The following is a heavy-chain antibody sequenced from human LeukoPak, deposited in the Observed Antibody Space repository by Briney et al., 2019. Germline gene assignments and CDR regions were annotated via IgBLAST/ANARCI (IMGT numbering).Heavy chain of an antibody. CDR1: GYTFTGYC. Sequence: ASVKVSCKASGYTFTGYCMHWVRQAPGQGLEWMGWINPNSGGTNYAQKFQGRVTMTRDTSISTAYMELSRLRSDDTAVYYCARGVVVVPAAIIYYYGMDVWGQGTTVTVSS. CDR2: INPNSGGT. D-gene: IGHD2-2*01. CDR3: ARGVVVVPAAIIYYYGMDV. V-gene: IGHV1-2*02. J-gene: IGHJ6*02.